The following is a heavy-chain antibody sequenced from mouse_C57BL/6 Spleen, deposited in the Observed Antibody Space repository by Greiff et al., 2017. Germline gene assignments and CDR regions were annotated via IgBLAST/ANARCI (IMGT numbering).Heavy chain of an antibody. D-gene: IGHD2-5*01. Sequence: EVQVVESGGGLVKPGGSLKLSCAASGFTFSSYAMSWVRQTPEKRLEWVATISDGGSYTYYPDNVKGRFTISRDNAKNNLYLQMSHLKSEDTAMYYCARERDYSNYDAMDYWGQGTSVTVSS. CDR2: ISDGGSYT. CDR1: GFTFSSYA. CDR3: ARERDYSNYDAMDY. J-gene: IGHJ4*01. V-gene: IGHV5-4*01.